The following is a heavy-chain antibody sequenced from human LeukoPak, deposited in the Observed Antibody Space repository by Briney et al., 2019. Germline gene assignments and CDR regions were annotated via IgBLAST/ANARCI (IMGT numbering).Heavy chain of an antibody. J-gene: IGHJ4*02. Sequence: GGSLRLSCAASGFTFDDYGMSWVRQAPGKGLEWVSSISSSSSYIYYADSVKGRFTISRDNAKNSLYLQMNSLRAEDTAVYYCARVRYYYDSSSLYYFDYWGQGTLVTVSS. V-gene: IGHV3-21*01. CDR2: ISSSSSYI. CDR1: GFTFDDYG. CDR3: ARVRYYYDSSSLYYFDY. D-gene: IGHD3-22*01.